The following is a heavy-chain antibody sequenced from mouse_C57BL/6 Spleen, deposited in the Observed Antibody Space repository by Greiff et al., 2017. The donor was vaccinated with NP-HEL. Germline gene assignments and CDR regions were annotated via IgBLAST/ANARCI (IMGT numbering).Heavy chain of an antibody. CDR1: GYSITSGYY. J-gene: IGHJ3*01. CDR2: ISYDGSN. CDR3: ARDDSSGPWFAY. Sequence: VQLQQSGPGLVKPSQSLSLTCSVTGYSITSGYYWNWIRQFPGNKLEWMGYISYDGSNNYNPSLKNRISITRDTSKNQFFLKLNSVTTEDTATYYCARDDSSGPWFAYWGQGTLVTVS. D-gene: IGHD3-2*02. V-gene: IGHV3-6*01.